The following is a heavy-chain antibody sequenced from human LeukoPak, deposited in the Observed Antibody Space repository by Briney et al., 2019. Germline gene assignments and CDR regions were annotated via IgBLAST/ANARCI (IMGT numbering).Heavy chain of an antibody. CDR3: AKDSSSGYYFDY. CDR2: IWYDGSNK. V-gene: IGHV3-33*06. Sequence: RRSLRLSCAASGFTFSSYGMHWVRQAPGKELEWVAVIWYDGSNKYYADSVKGRFTISRDNSKNTLYLQMNSLRAEDTAVYYCAKDSSSGYYFDYWGQGTLVTVSS. J-gene: IGHJ4*02. D-gene: IGHD3-22*01. CDR1: GFTFSSYG.